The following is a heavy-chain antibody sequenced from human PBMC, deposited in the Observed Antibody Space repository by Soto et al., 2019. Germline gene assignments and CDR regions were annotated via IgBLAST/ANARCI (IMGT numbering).Heavy chain of an antibody. J-gene: IGHJ3*02. CDR3: ARGPTVGDI. CDR2: IRVKNGNT. Sequence: QVQLVQSGGEVKKPGASVKVSCKASGYTFNSYGISWLRLAPGQGLEWMGWIRVKNGNTKYAQNFQGRFTMTTDTSTSTAYMELRSLRSDDTAVYYCARGPTVGDIWGQGTMVTVS. V-gene: IGHV1-18*01. CDR1: GYTFNSYG. D-gene: IGHD3-16*01.